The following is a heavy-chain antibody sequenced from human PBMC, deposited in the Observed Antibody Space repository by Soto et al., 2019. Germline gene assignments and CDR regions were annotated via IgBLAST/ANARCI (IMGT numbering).Heavy chain of an antibody. CDR1: GYSFTSYW. V-gene: IGHV5-51*01. CDR3: ARVGIVGATTVAWYFDY. CDR2: IYPGDSDT. J-gene: IGHJ4*02. D-gene: IGHD1-26*01. Sequence: GESLKISCKGSGYSFTSYWIGWVRQMPGNGLEWMGIIYPGDSDTRYSPSFQGQVTISADKSISTAYLQWSSLKASDTAMYYCARVGIVGATTVAWYFDYWGQGTLVTVSS.